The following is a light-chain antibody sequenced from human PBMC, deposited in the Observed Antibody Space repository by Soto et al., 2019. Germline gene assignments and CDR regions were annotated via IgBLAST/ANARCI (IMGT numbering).Light chain of an antibody. CDR1: SSDVGRYNY. CDR2: DVS. J-gene: IGLJ2*01. Sequence: QSVLTQPASVSGSPGQSITISCTGTSSDVGRYNYVSWYQQHPGKAPKLMIYDVSNRPSGVSNRFSGSKSGNTASLTISGLQAEDEADYYCRSYTSSSTLLFGGGTKVTVL. V-gene: IGLV2-14*01. CDR3: RSYTSSSTLL.